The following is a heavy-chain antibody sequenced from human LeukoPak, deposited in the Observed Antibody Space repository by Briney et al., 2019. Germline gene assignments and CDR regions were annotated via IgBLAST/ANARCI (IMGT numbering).Heavy chain of an antibody. CDR3: ARDLDYDSSGD. J-gene: IGHJ4*02. Sequence: AGGSLRLSCAASGFTVSSNYMSWVRQAPGKGLEWVSVIYSGGSTYYADSVKGRFTISRDNSKNTLYLQMNSLRAEDTAVYYCARDLDYDSSGDWGQGTLATVSS. CDR1: GFTVSSNY. D-gene: IGHD3-22*01. V-gene: IGHV3-66*01. CDR2: IYSGGST.